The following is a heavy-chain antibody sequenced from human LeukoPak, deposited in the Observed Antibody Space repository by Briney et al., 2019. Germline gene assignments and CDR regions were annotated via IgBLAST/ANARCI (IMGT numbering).Heavy chain of an antibody. CDR3: TTWVGAHFDF. V-gene: IGHV3-23*01. J-gene: IGHJ4*02. Sequence: GGSLRLSCAASGFTFSNYAMSWVRQAPGKGLEWVSTIDGPTDRTRYADSVMGRFTISRDNSKNTLYLQVNSLRAEDTAVYFCTTWVGAHFDFWGQGTLVTVSS. D-gene: IGHD1-26*01. CDR2: IDGPTDRT. CDR1: GFTFSNYA.